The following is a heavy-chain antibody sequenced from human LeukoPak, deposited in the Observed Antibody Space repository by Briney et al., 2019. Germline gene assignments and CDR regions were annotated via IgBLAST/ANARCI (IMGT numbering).Heavy chain of an antibody. V-gene: IGHV3-48*01. CDR2: IGPGGDI. Sequence: PGGSLRLSCAASGFTFTAYSMNWVRQAPGRGLEWISYIGPGGDIYYADSVTGRFTVSRDTSKNSLYLQMNGLRVEDTAVYYCARRFDWWGQGTLVTVSS. CDR3: ARRFDW. CDR1: GFTFTAYS. J-gene: IGHJ4*02.